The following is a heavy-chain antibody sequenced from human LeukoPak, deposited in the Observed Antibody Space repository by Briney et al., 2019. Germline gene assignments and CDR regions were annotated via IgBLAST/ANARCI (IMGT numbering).Heavy chain of an antibody. Sequence: GGSLRLSCAASGFTVSSNYMSWVRQAPGKGPEWVSVIYSGGSTYYADSVKGRFTISRDNSKNTLYLQMNSLRAEDTAVYYCAAEYYDFWSGVNYYYYMDVWGKGTTVTVSS. J-gene: IGHJ6*03. CDR1: GFTVSSNY. CDR2: IYSGGST. D-gene: IGHD3-3*01. V-gene: IGHV3-66*02. CDR3: AAEYYDFWSGVNYYYYMDV.